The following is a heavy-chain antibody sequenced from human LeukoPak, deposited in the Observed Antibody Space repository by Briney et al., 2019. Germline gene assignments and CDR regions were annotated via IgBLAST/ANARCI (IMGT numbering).Heavy chain of an antibody. CDR1: GASISGHY. CDR3: AVGNCPTTSCYPGVAFDI. CDR2: VHISRGT. D-gene: IGHD2-2*01. V-gene: IGHV4-4*07. Sequence: PSETLSLTCIVSGASISGHYWSWIRQPAGKEPEWIGRVHISRGTNYNSSLKSRLTMSVDTSKNQFSLHLASVTAADTAVYYCAVGNCPTTSCYPGVAFDIWGQGTMVTVSS. J-gene: IGHJ3*02.